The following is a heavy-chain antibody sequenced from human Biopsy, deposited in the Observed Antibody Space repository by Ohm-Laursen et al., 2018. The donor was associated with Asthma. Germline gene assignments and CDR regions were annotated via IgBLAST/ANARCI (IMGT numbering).Heavy chain of an antibody. V-gene: IGHV1-24*01. J-gene: IGHJ4*02. Sequence: ASVKVSCKISGYSLTDLSMHWARQAPGQGLEWMGGHDHEEGGTVNARRFQGRVAMTEDTSTDTAYMELSSLSSDDTAVYYCASDFPKDYVRYNFQFWGQGTLVTVSS. CDR3: ASDFPKDYVRYNFQF. CDR2: HDHEEGGT. CDR1: GYSLTDLS. D-gene: IGHD4-17*01.